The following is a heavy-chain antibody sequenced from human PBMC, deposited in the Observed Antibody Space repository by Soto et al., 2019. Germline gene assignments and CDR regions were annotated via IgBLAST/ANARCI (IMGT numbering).Heavy chain of an antibody. D-gene: IGHD5-12*01. Sequence: SETLSLTCTVSGGSISSGVYYWSWIRQHPGKGLEWIGYIYYSGSTYCNPSLKSRVTISVDTSKNQFSLKLSSVTAADTAVYYCARVGKNGYPATPDDYWGQGTLVTVSS. V-gene: IGHV4-31*03. CDR2: IYYSGST. CDR1: GGSISSGVYY. J-gene: IGHJ4*02. CDR3: ARVGKNGYPATPDDY.